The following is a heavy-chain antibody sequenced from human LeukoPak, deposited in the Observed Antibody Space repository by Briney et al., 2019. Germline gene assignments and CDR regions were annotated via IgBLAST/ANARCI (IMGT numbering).Heavy chain of an antibody. CDR1: GYTFTGYY. CDR3: ARVGGSYFLASDY. Sequence: ASVKVSCKASGYTFTGYYMHWVRQAPGQGLEWMGWINPNSGGTNYAQKFQGRVTMTRDTSISTAYMELSRLRSGDTAVYYCARVGGSYFLASDYWGQGTLVTVSS. D-gene: IGHD1-26*01. J-gene: IGHJ4*02. V-gene: IGHV1-2*02. CDR2: INPNSGGT.